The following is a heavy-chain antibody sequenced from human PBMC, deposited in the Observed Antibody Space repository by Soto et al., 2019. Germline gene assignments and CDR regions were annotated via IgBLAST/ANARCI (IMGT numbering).Heavy chain of an antibody. D-gene: IGHD6-19*01. CDR3: ASEIAVAGTSDY. Sequence: GGSLRLSCAASGFTFSSYAMHWVRQAPGKGLEWVAVISYDGSNKYYADSVKGRFTISRDNSKNTLYLQMNSLRAEDTAVYYCASEIAVAGTSDYWGQGTLVTVSS. CDR2: ISYDGSNK. V-gene: IGHV3-30-3*01. J-gene: IGHJ4*02. CDR1: GFTFSSYA.